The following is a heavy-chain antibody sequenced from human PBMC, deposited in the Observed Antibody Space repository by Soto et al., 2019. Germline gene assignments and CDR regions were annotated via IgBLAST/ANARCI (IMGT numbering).Heavy chain of an antibody. CDR1: GFTFSSYE. V-gene: IGHV3-48*03. J-gene: IGHJ3*02. CDR3: AREDPVAGTGVDAFDI. Sequence: EVQLVESGGGLVQPGGSLRLSCAASGFTFSSYEMNWVRQAPGKGLEWVSYISSSGSTIYYADSVKGRFTISRDNAKNSLYLQMNSLRAEDTAVYYCAREDPVAGTGVDAFDIWGQGTMVTVSS. CDR2: ISSSGSTI. D-gene: IGHD6-19*01.